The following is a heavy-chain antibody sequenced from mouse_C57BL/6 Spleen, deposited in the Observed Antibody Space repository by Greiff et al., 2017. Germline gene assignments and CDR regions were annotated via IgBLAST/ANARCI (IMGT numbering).Heavy chain of an antibody. CDR3: ARAPIPLDYYAMDY. CDR2: TFYSGIT. J-gene: IGHJ4*01. CDR1: GFSINSDCY. V-gene: IGHV3-3*01. Sequence: EVQVVESGPSLVRPSQTLSLTCTVTGFSINSDCYWIWIRQFPGNKLEYIGYTFYSGITYYNPSLESRTYITRDTSKNQFSLKLSSVTTEDTATYYCARAPIPLDYYAMDYWGQGTSVTVSS. D-gene: IGHD6-1*01.